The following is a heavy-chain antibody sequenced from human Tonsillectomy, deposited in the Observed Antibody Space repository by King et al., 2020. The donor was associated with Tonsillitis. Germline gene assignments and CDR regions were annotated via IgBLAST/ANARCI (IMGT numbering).Heavy chain of an antibody. CDR2: IYPGDSDT. CDR3: ARNPPYDSSHYADAFDL. D-gene: IGHD3-22*01. J-gene: IGHJ3*01. V-gene: IGHV5-51*03. Sequence: VQLVESGAEVKKPGESLKISCKGSGYTFSSYWIAWVRQMPGKGLEWMGIIYPGDSDTRYSPSFQGQVTISTDKSISTAYLQWSSLKASDTAMYYCARNPPYDSSHYADAFDLWGQGTMVTVSS. CDR1: GYTFSSYW.